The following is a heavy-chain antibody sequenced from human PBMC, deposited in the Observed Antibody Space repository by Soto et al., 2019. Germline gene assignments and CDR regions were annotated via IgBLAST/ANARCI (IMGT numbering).Heavy chain of an antibody. CDR1: GGTFSSYT. CDR3: AVGSAAPDYYFDY. J-gene: IGHJ4*02. Sequence: QVQLVQSGAEVKKPGSSVKVSCKASGGTFSSYTISWVRQAPGQGLEWMGRLIPILGIANYAQKFQGRVTITADKSTSTAYMELSSLRSEDTAVYYCAVGSAAPDYYFDYWGQGTLVTVSS. V-gene: IGHV1-69*02. CDR2: LIPILGIA. D-gene: IGHD3-10*01.